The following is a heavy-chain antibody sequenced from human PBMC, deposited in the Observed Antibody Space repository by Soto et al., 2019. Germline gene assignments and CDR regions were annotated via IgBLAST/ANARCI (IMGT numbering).Heavy chain of an antibody. CDR3: ARGPGGITIFGVVTSWGGYGMDV. D-gene: IGHD3-3*01. Sequence: SETLSLTCAVYGGSFSGYYWSWIRQPPGKGLEWIGEINHSGSTNYNPSLKSRVTISVDTSKNQFSLKLSSVTAADTAVYYCARGPGGITIFGVVTSWGGYGMDVWGQGTTVTVSS. V-gene: IGHV4-34*01. J-gene: IGHJ6*02. CDR2: INHSGST. CDR1: GGSFSGYY.